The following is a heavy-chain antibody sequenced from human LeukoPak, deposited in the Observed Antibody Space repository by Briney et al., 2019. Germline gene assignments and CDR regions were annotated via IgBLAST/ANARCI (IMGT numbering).Heavy chain of an antibody. D-gene: IGHD5-18*01. J-gene: IGHJ4*02. V-gene: IGHV1-3*01. CDR1: GYTFTSYA. Sequence: GASVKVSCKASGYTFTSYAMHWARQAPGQRLEWMGWINAGNGNTKYSQKFQGRVTITRDTSASTAYMELSSLRSEDTAVYYCARVVDVNSYGLFDYWGQGTLVTVSS. CDR2: INAGNGNT. CDR3: ARVVDVNSYGLFDY.